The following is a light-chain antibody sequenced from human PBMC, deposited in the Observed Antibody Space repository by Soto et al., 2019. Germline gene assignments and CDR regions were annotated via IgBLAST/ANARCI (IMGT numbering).Light chain of an antibody. CDR3: SSYTSSSLLYV. V-gene: IGLV2-14*01. CDR2: EVS. CDR1: SSDVGGYNY. J-gene: IGLJ1*01. Sequence: QSALTQPASVSGSPGQSITISCTGTSSDVGGYNYVSWYQQHPGKAPKLMIYEVSNRPSGVSNRFSGSKSGNTASLTISGLXAEDEADYYCSSYTSSSLLYVFGTGTKVTVL.